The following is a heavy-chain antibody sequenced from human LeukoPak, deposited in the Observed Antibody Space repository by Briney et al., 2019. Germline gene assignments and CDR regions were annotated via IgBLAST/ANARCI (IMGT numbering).Heavy chain of an antibody. J-gene: IGHJ4*02. V-gene: IGHV1-46*01. CDR3: ARVGTMFHFDY. D-gene: IGHD3-10*02. CDR1: GYTFTSYY. Sequence: GASVKVSCKASGYTFTSYYMHWVRQAPGQGLEWMGIIKPSGGSTSYAQKFQGRVTMTRDTSTSTVYMELSSLRSEDTAVYYCARVGTMFHFDYWGQGTLVTVSS. CDR2: IKPSGGST.